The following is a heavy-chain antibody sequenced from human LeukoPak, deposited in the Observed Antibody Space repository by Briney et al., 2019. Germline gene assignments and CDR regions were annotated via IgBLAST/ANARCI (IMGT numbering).Heavy chain of an antibody. Sequence: ASVKLSCKASGGTFSSYAISWVRQAPGQGLEWMGRIIPILGIANYAQKFQGRVTITADKSTSTAYMELSSLRSEDTAVYYCARDSSGYYGNWGQGTLVTVSS. D-gene: IGHD3-22*01. CDR2: IIPILGIA. CDR1: GGTFSSYA. J-gene: IGHJ4*02. V-gene: IGHV1-69*04. CDR3: ARDSSGYYGN.